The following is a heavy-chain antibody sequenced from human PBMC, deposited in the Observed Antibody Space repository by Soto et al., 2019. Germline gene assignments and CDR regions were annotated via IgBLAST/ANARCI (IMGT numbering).Heavy chain of an antibody. CDR2: MSPNSENK. CDR1: GYTFTNFD. V-gene: IGHV1-8*01. J-gene: IGHJ5*01. D-gene: IGHD6-13*01. CDR3: VRGLGSSWHKGGYNWVDF. Sequence: ASVKVSCKTSGYTFTNFDVNWVRQAAGQGLEWMGWMSPNSENKGYAQKFQGRLSMTRDTSITTAYMELSSLTSEDTAVYYCVRGLGSSWHKGGYNWVDFWGQGPLVTVSS.